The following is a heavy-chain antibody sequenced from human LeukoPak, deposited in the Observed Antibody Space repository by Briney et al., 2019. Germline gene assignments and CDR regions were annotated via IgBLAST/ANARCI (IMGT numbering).Heavy chain of an antibody. D-gene: IGHD6-13*01. CDR2: IYYSGST. CDR3: AREGIAAADYYYYYMDV. Sequence: SETLSLTCTVSGGSISSYYWSWIRQPPGKGLEWIGYIYYSGSTNYNPSLKSRVTISVDTSKNQFSLKLSSVTAADTAVYYCAREGIAAADYYYYYMDVWGKGTTVTVSS. V-gene: IGHV4-59*01. J-gene: IGHJ6*03. CDR1: GGSISSYY.